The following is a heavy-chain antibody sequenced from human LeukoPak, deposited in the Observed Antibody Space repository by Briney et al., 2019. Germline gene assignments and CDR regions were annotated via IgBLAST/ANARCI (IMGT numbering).Heavy chain of an antibody. V-gene: IGHV4-34*01. CDR2: INHSGST. Sequence: PSETLSLTCAVYGGSFSGYYWSWIRQPPGKGLEWIGEINHSGSTNYNPSLKSRVTISVDTSKNQFSLKLSSVTAADTAVYYCAIGYCTNGVCGSSDYWGQGTLVTVSS. CDR3: AIGYCTNGVCGSSDY. J-gene: IGHJ4*02. CDR1: GGSFSGYY. D-gene: IGHD2-8*01.